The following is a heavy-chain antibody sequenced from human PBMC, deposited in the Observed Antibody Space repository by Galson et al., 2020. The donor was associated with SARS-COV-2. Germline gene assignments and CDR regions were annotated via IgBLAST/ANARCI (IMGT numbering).Heavy chain of an antibody. D-gene: IGHD3-9*01. CDR1: GYTFTDYY. CDR3: ARLRYYDVLTGYIVDV. J-gene: IGHJ6*02. CDR2: INPKSGGT. V-gene: IGHV1-2*02. Sequence: ASVKVSCKASGYTFTDYYIHWVRQPPGQGLAWMGWINPKSGGTNYAQKFEGRVTMTSDTSITTAYMELSRLRADDTAVYYCARLRYYDVLTGYIVDVWGQGTMVTVSS.